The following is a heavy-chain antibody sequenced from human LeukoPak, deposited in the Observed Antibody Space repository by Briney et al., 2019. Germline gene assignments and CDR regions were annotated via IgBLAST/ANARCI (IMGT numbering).Heavy chain of an antibody. V-gene: IGHV3-7*01. D-gene: IGHD3-3*01. CDR3: ASGFLDDFWSGHF. CDR1: EFTFFTYW. J-gene: IGHJ4*02. Sequence: GGLRLSCTASEFTFFTYWMSLVRQAPGKGLEWVANIKQDGSEKYYVDSVKGRFTISRDNAMKSLYLQMNSLRAEDTAVYYCASGFLDDFWSGHFWGQGTLVTVSS. CDR2: IKQDGSEK.